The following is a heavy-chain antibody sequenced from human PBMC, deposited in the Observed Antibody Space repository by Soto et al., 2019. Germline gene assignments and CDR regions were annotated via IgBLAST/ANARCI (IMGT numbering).Heavy chain of an antibody. J-gene: IGHJ4*02. CDR2: ISSNGGTT. V-gene: IGHV3-64*01. Sequence: GGSLRLSCAASGFPFSSYAMHWVRQAPGKGLEFVSSISSNGGTTYYANSVKGGFTISRDNSRNTLYLQGGSLRAEDTAVYYCARDARIYSSSSFSIEVFDYWGQGTLVTVSS. D-gene: IGHD6-6*01. CDR1: GFPFSSYA. CDR3: ARDARIYSSSSFSIEVFDY.